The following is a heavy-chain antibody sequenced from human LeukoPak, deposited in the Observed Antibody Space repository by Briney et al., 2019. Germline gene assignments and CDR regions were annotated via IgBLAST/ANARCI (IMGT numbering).Heavy chain of an antibody. J-gene: IGHJ4*02. Sequence: GGSLRLSCAASGFTFSSYAMSWVRQAPGKGLEWISYVGISSGNTKYADSVKGRFTISGDKAKNSLYLQMNSLRVEDTAVYYCARDTKYAFDNWGQGTLVTVSS. CDR3: ARDTKYAFDN. CDR1: GFTFSSYA. V-gene: IGHV3-48*01. D-gene: IGHD2-2*01. CDR2: VGISSGNT.